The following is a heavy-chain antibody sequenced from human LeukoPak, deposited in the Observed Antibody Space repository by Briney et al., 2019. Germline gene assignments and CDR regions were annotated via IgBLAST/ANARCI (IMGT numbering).Heavy chain of an antibody. D-gene: IGHD6-6*01. CDR1: GGSISSYY. CDR3: ARGGSSSSPPVV. J-gene: IGHJ6*04. V-gene: IGHV4-4*07. CDR2: MYTSGST. Sequence: AETLSLTCTVSGGSISSYYWSWIRQPAGKGLEWIGRMYTSGSTNYNPSLKSRVTMSVDTSKNQFSLKLSSVTAADTAVYSCARGGSSSSPPVVWGKGTTVTVSS.